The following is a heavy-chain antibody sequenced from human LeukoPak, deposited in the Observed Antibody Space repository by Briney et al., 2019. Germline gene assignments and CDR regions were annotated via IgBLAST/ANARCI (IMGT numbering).Heavy chain of an antibody. CDR1: GYSISSGYY. CDR2: IYHSGST. D-gene: IGHD1-14*01. Sequence: SETLSLTSTVSGYSISSGYYWGWIRQPPGKGLEWIGSIYHSGSTYYNPSLKSRVTISVDTSKNQFSLKLSSVTAADTAVYYCARDDNREEWESTNFDCWGQGTLVTVSS. V-gene: IGHV4-38-2*02. J-gene: IGHJ4*02. CDR3: ARDDNREEWESTNFDC.